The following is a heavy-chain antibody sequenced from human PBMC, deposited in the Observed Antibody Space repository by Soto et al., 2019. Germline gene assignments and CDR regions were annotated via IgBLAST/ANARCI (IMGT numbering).Heavy chain of an antibody. D-gene: IGHD3-22*01. CDR1: GYTFVDYA. CDR3: TREAVVAENWFDP. V-gene: IGHV1-3*01. Sequence: QVRLVQSGAEVKRPGASVKVSCRASGYTFVDYALHWVHQAPGQGLEWVGWMNPKTGNIKSSHKFEDRVSITRDTAMSTAYMELSGLRSEDTAVYFCTREAVVAENWFDPWGQGTLVTVSS. CDR2: MNPKTGNI. J-gene: IGHJ5*02.